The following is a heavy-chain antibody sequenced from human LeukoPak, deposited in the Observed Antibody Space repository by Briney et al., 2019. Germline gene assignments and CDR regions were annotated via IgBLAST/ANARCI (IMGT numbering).Heavy chain of an antibody. CDR1: GFTFSSYA. V-gene: IGHV3-43*02. CDR2: ISGDGGST. CDR3: AKDQYYDSSGCLDY. J-gene: IGHJ4*02. Sequence: GGSLRLSCAASGFTFSSYAMHWVRQAPGKGLEWVSLISGDGGSTYYADSVKGRFTISRDNSKNSLYLQMNSLRTEDTALYYCAKDQYYDSSGCLDYWGQGTLVTVSS. D-gene: IGHD3-22*01.